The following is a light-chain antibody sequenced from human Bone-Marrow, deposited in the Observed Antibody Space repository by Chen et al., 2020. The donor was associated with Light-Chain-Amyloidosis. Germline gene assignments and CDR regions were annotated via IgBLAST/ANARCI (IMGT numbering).Light chain of an antibody. CDR3: RSYDGSLGSSRV. CDR2: DNA. CDR1: SSNIGAGYD. V-gene: IGLV1-40*01. Sequence: QSVLTQPPSVSGAPGQRVTISCTGSSSNIGAGYDVHWYQQLPGTAPKLLIYDNAKRPSGVPDPCSGSRSGSSASLAITGLQAEAEADYYCRSYDGSLGSSRVFGGGTKLTVL. J-gene: IGLJ3*02.